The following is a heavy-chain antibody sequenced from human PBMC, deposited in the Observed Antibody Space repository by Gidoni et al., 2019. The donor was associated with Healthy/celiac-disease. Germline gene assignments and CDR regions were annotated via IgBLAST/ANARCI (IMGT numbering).Heavy chain of an antibody. CDR3: AAAPPGIAVAGPPVDY. V-gene: IGHV3-23*01. J-gene: IGHJ4*02. CDR2: ISGSGGST. Sequence: EVQLLESGGGLVQPGGSLRLSCAASGFTFSSYAMSWVRQAPGKGLEWVSAISGSGGSTYYADSVKGRFTISRDNSKNTLYLQMNSLRAEDTAVYYCAAAPPGIAVAGPPVDYWGQGTLVTVSS. CDR1: GFTFSSYA. D-gene: IGHD6-19*01.